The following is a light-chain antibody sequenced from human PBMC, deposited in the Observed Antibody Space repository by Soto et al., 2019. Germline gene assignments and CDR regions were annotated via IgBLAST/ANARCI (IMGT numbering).Light chain of an antibody. CDR1: QSVSSN. J-gene: IGKJ3*01. V-gene: IGKV3-15*01. CDR3: QQYNNWPFT. Sequence: EIVMTQSPATLSMSPGERATLSCRASQSVSSNLAWYQHKPGQAPRLLIYGTSTRATGIPARFSGSGSGTEFTLTISSLQSEDFAVYYCQQYNNWPFTLGPGTKVDIK. CDR2: GTS.